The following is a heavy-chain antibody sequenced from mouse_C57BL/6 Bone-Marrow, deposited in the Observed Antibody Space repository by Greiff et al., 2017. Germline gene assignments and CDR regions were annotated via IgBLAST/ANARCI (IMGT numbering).Heavy chain of an antibody. Sequence: VQLVESGAELVKPGASVKLSCKASGYTFTSYWMHWVKQRPGRGLEWIGRIDPNSGGTKYNEKFKSKATLTVDKPSSTAYMQLSSLTSEDSAVYYCARTAAYYSNPFDDWGQGTTLTVSS. J-gene: IGHJ2*01. D-gene: IGHD2-5*01. CDR1: GYTFTSYW. V-gene: IGHV1-72*01. CDR3: ARTAAYYSNPFDD. CDR2: IDPNSGGT.